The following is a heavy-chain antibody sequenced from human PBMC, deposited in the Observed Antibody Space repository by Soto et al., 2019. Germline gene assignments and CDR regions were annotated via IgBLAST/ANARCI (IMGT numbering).Heavy chain of an antibody. Sequence: SETLSLTCTVSGGSISSSSYYWGWIRQPPGKGLEWIGSIYYSGSTYYNPSLKSRVTISVDTSKNQFSLKLSSVTAADTAVYYCAVTYYDILTGLHWGQGTLVTSPQ. J-gene: IGHJ4*02. CDR1: GGSISSSSYY. V-gene: IGHV4-39*01. CDR3: AVTYYDILTGLH. D-gene: IGHD3-9*01. CDR2: IYYSGST.